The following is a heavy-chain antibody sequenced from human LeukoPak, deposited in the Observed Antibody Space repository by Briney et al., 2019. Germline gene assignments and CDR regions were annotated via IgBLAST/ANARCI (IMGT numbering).Heavy chain of an antibody. CDR2: INSDGSST. V-gene: IGHV3-74*01. CDR1: GLTFSSNW. CDR3: ARDLGQYYYDSSGLGFDY. J-gene: IGHJ4*02. D-gene: IGHD3-22*01. Sequence: GGSLRLSCAASGLTFSSNWMHWVRHAPGKGLVWVSRINSDGSSTSYADSVKGRFTISRDNAKSTLYLQMNSLRAEDTAVYYCARDLGQYYYDSSGLGFDYWGQGTLVTVSS.